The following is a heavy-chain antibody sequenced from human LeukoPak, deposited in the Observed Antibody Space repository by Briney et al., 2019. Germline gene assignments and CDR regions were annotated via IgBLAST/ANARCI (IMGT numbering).Heavy chain of an antibody. D-gene: IGHD4-17*01. CDR2: ISSSSSTI. CDR1: GFTFSSYS. J-gene: IGHJ4*02. V-gene: IGHV3-48*02. Sequence: GGSLGLSCAASGFTFSSYSMNWVRQAPGKGLEWVSYISSSSSTICYADSVKGRFTISRDNAKNSLYLQMNSLRDEDTAVYYCARDYGDYFPGGYYFDYWGQGTLVTVSS. CDR3: ARDYGDYFPGGYYFDY.